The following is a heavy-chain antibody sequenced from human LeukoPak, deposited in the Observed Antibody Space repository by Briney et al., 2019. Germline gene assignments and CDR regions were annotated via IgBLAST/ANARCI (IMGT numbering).Heavy chain of an antibody. CDR2: IYTSGST. D-gene: IGHD3-3*01. V-gene: IGHV4-61*09. CDR1: GGPISSASYY. Sequence: SETLSLTCTVSGGPISSASYYWSWIRQPAGKGLEWIGHIYTSGSTSYNPSLKSRVTISVDTSKNQFSLKLSSVTAAGTAVYYCARELYYDFWSVQGWFDPWGQGTLVTVSS. CDR3: ARELYYDFWSVQGWFDP. J-gene: IGHJ5*02.